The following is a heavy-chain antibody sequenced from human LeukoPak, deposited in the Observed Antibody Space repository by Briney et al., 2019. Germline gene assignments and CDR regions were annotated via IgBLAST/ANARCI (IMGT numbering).Heavy chain of an antibody. CDR3: ARRGYYDILTGYYRRAFDI. CDR2: INPSGGST. J-gene: IGHJ3*02. V-gene: IGHV1-46*01. CDR1: GYTFTSYY. D-gene: IGHD3-9*01. Sequence: GASVKVSCKASGYTFTSYYMHWVRQAPGQGLEWMGIINPSGGSTSYAQKFQGRVTMTRDMSTSTVYMELSSLRSEDTAVYYCARRGYYDILTGYYRRAFDIWGQGTMVTVSS.